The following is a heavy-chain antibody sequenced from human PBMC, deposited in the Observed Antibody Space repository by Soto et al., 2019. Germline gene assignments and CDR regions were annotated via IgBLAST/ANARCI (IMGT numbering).Heavy chain of an antibody. Sequence: QVQLVQSGAEVKKPGASVKVSCKASGYTFTSHGISWVRQAPGQGLEWMGWISAYNGNTNYAQQLQGRVTMTTDTSTSTAYMELRSLRSDDTAVYYCARDPPTIASAGREDYWGQGTLVTVSS. CDR2: ISAYNGNT. D-gene: IGHD6-13*01. CDR3: ARDPPTIASAGREDY. V-gene: IGHV1-18*01. J-gene: IGHJ4*02. CDR1: GYTFTSHG.